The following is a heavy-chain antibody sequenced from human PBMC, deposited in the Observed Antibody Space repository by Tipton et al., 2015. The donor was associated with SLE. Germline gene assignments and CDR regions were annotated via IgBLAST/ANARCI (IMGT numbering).Heavy chain of an antibody. J-gene: IGHJ1*01. Sequence: TLSLTCAVYGGSFSGYYWSXXXQPPGKGLEWIGEIXXSGSTNYNPSLKSRVTISVDTSKNQFSLKLSSVTAADTAVYYCARGGRICXGDCYPEYFQHWGQGTLVTXSS. V-gene: IGHV4-34*01. CDR3: ARGGRICXGDCYPEYFQH. D-gene: IGHD2-21*01. CDR1: GGSFSGYY. CDR2: IXXSGST.